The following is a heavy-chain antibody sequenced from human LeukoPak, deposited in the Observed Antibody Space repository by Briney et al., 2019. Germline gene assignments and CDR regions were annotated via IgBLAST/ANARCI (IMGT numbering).Heavy chain of an antibody. CDR1: GYNFTNYW. V-gene: IGHV5-51*01. CDR3: ARQESRHGYTSDFDY. Sequence: GESVKISCKSSGYNFTNYWIGWVRQMPGRGLEGRGIIYPGDSDTRFSPSFQGQVTISADKSISTAYLQWSSLKASDTAMYYCARQESRHGYTSDFDYWGQGTLVTVSS. J-gene: IGHJ4*02. CDR2: IYPGDSDT. D-gene: IGHD5-24*01.